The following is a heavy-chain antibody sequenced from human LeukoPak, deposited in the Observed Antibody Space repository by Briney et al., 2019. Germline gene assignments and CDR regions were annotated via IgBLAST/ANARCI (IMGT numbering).Heavy chain of an antibody. D-gene: IGHD3-3*01. CDR2: ISSSSSYI. Sequence: GGSLTLSCAASGLSFRSYSMNGVRQAPGKGLERVSSISSSSSYIHYADSLKGRFTISRDNARNSLYLQMNSLRAEDTAVYYCARAERFLEWDDAFDIWGQGTMVTVSS. CDR1: GLSFRSYS. J-gene: IGHJ3*02. V-gene: IGHV3-21*01. CDR3: ARAERFLEWDDAFDI.